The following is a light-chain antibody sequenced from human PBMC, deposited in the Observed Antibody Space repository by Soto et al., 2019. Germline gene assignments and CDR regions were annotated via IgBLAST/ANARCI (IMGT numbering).Light chain of an antibody. Sequence: SYELTQPPSVSVAPGKTARITCGGNNIGSKSVHWYQQKPGQAPVLVIYYDSDRPSGIPERFSGSNSGNTAPLTISRVEAGDEADYYCQVWDSSSDHSYVFGTGTKLTVL. CDR1: NIGSKS. CDR2: YDS. V-gene: IGLV3-21*04. CDR3: QVWDSSSDHSYV. J-gene: IGLJ1*01.